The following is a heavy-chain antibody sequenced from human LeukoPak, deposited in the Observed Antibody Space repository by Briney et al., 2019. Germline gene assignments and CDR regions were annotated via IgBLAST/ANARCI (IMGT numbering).Heavy chain of an antibody. V-gene: IGHV3-48*03. Sequence: GGSLRLSCAASGFTFSSYEMNWVRQAPGKGLEWVSYIGSSGSSIYYADSVKGRFTISRDNAKNSLYLQMNSLRAEDTAVYYCARNGDGHFDYWGQGTLVTVSS. CDR1: GFTFSSYE. J-gene: IGHJ4*02. CDR3: ARNGDGHFDY. CDR2: IGSSGSSI. D-gene: IGHD7-27*01.